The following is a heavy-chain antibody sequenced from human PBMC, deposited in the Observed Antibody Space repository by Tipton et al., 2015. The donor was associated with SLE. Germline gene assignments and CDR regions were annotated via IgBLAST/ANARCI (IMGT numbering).Heavy chain of an antibody. D-gene: IGHD2-2*01. Sequence: TLSLTCTVSGFSISTGYYWGWIRRPPGKGLEWIRNIYHTGSTYYNPSLKSRVTISLDTSKNQFSLNLSSVTAADTAVYYCARDSRYQLTYYYMDVWGKGTAVTVSS. V-gene: IGHV4-38-2*02. CDR3: ARDSRYQLTYYYMDV. CDR1: GFSISTGYY. CDR2: IYHTGST. J-gene: IGHJ6*03.